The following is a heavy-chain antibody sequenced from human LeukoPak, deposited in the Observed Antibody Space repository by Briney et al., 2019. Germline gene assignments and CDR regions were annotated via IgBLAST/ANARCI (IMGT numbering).Heavy chain of an antibody. V-gene: IGHV3-48*02. Sequence: GGSLRLSCAASGFTFSSYSMMWVRQAPGKGLEWVSYISSSSTTIHYADSVKGRFTISRDNAKNSVYLQMNSLRDEDTAVYYCAKDSHWILFDDWGQGTLVTVSS. CDR2: ISSSSTTI. D-gene: IGHD2-2*03. CDR3: AKDSHWILFDD. CDR1: GFTFSSYS. J-gene: IGHJ4*02.